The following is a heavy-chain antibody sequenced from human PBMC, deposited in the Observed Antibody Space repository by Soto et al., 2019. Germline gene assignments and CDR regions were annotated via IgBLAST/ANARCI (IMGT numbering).Heavy chain of an antibody. CDR2: LNPNCGDT. CDR1: GYRFSDYY. V-gene: IGHV1-2*02. CDR3: ARESGGATATLDYYYFYMDV. J-gene: IGHJ6*03. Sequence: QVQLVQSGAEVKKPGASVTVSCKDSGYRFSDYYLHWVRQAPGQGPEWMGWLNPNCGDTKHAQKFKGRVTMTRDPSVLTAFMELNWLKSDDTAVYYCARESGGATATLDYYYFYMDVWGIGTTVTVSS. D-gene: IGHD5-12*01.